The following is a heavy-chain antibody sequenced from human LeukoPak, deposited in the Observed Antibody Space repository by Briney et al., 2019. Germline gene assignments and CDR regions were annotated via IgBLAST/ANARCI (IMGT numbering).Heavy chain of an antibody. D-gene: IGHD6-19*01. V-gene: IGHV4-34*01. J-gene: IGHJ5*02. Sequence: SETLSLTCAVYGGSFSGYYWSWIRQPPGKGLEWIGEINHSGSTNYNPSLKSRVTISVDTSKNQLSLKLSSVTAADTAVYYCARITGYSSGWYGRANWFDPWGQGTLVTVSS. CDR1: GGSFSGYY. CDR3: ARITGYSSGWYGRANWFDP. CDR2: INHSGST.